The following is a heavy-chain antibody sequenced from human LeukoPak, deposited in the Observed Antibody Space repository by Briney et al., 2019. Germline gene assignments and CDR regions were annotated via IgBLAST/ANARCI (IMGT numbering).Heavy chain of an antibody. Sequence: GGSLRLSCAASGFTFSNYAMTWVRQAPGKGLEWVSAITGGGVSTFYADSLKGRFTISRDNSRNTLFLEITSLRAEDTGVYYCAKDRKKVVVTTRPDYWGQGTQVIVSS. J-gene: IGHJ4*02. CDR1: GFTFSNYA. CDR3: AKDRKKVVVTTRPDY. V-gene: IGHV3-23*01. D-gene: IGHD3-22*01. CDR2: ITGGGVST.